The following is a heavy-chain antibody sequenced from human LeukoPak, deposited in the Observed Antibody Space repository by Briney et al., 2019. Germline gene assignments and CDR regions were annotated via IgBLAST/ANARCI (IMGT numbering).Heavy chain of an antibody. CDR3: ARSGGAGLFSSYWYFDL. V-gene: IGHV3-21*01. Sequence: PGGSLRLPCAVSRFTFSSSSMSWVRQAPGKGLEWASSVSSGSTYIYYADSMKGRFTISRDNAKNSLYLQMDSLRAGDTAVYYCARSGGAGLFSSYWYFDLWGRGTLVTVSS. D-gene: IGHD2-8*02. CDR1: RFTFSSSS. J-gene: IGHJ2*01. CDR2: VSSGSTYI.